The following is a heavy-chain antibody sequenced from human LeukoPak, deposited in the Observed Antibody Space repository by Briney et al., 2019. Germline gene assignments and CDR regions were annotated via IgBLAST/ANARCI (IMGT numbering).Heavy chain of an antibody. Sequence: GGSLRLSWAASGFTFSNYGMNWVHKAPGKGLEWVSGITGSGGNTYYADSVKGRFTISRDNSKNTLYLQMDSLRAEDTAVYYCTKRGAEVGETVAPGDYWGQGTLLTVSS. CDR1: GFTFSNYG. V-gene: IGHV3-23*01. J-gene: IGHJ4*02. D-gene: IGHD1-26*01. CDR2: ITGSGGNT. CDR3: TKRGAEVGETVAPGDY.